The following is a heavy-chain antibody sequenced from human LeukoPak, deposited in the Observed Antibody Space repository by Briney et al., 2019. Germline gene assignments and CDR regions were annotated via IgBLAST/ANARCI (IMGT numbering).Heavy chain of an antibody. Sequence: PGGSLRLSCAASGFTFSNAWMSWVRQAPGKGLEWVGRIKSKTDGGTTDYAATVKGRFTISRDDSKNTLYLQMNSLKTEDTAVYYCTTYSSGWVYYYYGMDVWGQGTTVTVSS. J-gene: IGHJ6*02. CDR2: IKSKTDGGTT. CDR3: TTYSSGWVYYYYGMDV. V-gene: IGHV3-15*01. D-gene: IGHD6-19*01. CDR1: GFTFSNAW.